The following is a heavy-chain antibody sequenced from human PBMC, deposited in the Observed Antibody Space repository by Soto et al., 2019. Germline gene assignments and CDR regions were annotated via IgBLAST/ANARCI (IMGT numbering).Heavy chain of an antibody. CDR3: ARQYYYGSGSYSWGWFDP. V-gene: IGHV6-1*01. D-gene: IGHD3-10*01. CDR1: GDSVSTNSAT. J-gene: IGHJ5*02. Sequence: SQTLSLTCAISGDSVSTNSATWDWIRQSPSRGLEWLGRTYYRSKWYNDYAVSVKGRITINPDTSNNQFSLKLSSVTAADTAVYYCARQYYYGSGSYSWGWFDPWGQGTLVTVSS. CDR2: TYYRSKWYN.